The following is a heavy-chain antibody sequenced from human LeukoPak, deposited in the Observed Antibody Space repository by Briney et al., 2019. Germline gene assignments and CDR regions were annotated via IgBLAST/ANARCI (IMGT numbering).Heavy chain of an antibody. J-gene: IGHJ3*02. CDR1: GFTFSSYS. Sequence: GGSLRLSCAASGFTFSSYSMNWVRQAPGKGLEWVGFIRSKTYGGTTEYAAPVKGRFTISRDDSTHIAYLQMNSLKTEDTAVYYCRRTIWSCTKDVCPSGAGDTWGQGTMVTVSS. V-gene: IGHV3-49*04. CDR2: IRSKTYGGTT. CDR3: RRTIWSCTKDVCPSGAGDT. D-gene: IGHD3-3*01.